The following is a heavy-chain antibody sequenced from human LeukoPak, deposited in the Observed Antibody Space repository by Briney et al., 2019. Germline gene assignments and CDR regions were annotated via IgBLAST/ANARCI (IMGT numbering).Heavy chain of an antibody. V-gene: IGHV3-23*01. CDR3: AKSRWGYCSSTPYY. Sequence: GGSLRLSCAASGFTFGTYAMSWVRQAPGKGLEWVSGIGGNVGSTYYAGSVKGRFTVSRDNSKNTLYLQMNSLRAEDTAVYYCAKSRWGYCSSTPYYWGQGTLVTVSS. D-gene: IGHD2-2*01. CDR2: IGGNVGST. J-gene: IGHJ4*02. CDR1: GFTFGTYA.